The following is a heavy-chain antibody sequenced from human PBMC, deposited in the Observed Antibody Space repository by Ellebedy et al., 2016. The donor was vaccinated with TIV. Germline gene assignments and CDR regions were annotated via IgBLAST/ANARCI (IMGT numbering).Heavy chain of an antibody. CDR2: INHSGST. CDR1: GGSFSGYY. CDR3: ASFGDNWNDDLEDY. V-gene: IGHV4-34*01. Sequence: SETLSLTCAVYGGSFSGYYWSWIRQPPGKGLEWIGEINHSGSTNYNPSLKSRVTISVDTSKNQFSLKLSSVTAADTAVYYCASFGDNWNDDLEDYWGQGTLVTVSS. J-gene: IGHJ4*02. D-gene: IGHD1-1*01.